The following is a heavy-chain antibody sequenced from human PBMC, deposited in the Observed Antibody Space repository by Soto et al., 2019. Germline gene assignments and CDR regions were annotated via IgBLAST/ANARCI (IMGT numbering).Heavy chain of an antibody. D-gene: IGHD3-16*01. CDR1: GFTFSSYS. Sequence: PGGSLRLSCAASGFTFSSYSMNWVRQAPGKGLEWVSGIGLSGRTTYYADSVKGRFTTSRDNSKSPLFLLMHSLRAEDTALYSCAKSPSSGPGGWSDPWCLGTLVTVS. CDR3: AKSPSSGPGGWSDP. V-gene: IGHV3-23*01. J-gene: IGHJ5*02. CDR2: IGLSGRTT.